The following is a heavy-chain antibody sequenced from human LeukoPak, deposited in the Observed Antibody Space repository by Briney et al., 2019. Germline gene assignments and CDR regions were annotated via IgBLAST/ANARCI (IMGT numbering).Heavy chain of an antibody. CDR3: ARTGYCSGGSCYAHWFDP. J-gene: IGHJ5*02. D-gene: IGHD2-15*01. V-gene: IGHV1-69*05. CDR1: GGTFSSYA. Sequence: SVKVSCKASGGTFSSYAISWVRQAPGQGLEWMGRIIPIFGTANYAQKFQGRVTITTDESTSTAYMELSSLRSEDTAVYYCARTGYCSGGSCYAHWFDPWGQGTLVTVSS. CDR2: IIPIFGTA.